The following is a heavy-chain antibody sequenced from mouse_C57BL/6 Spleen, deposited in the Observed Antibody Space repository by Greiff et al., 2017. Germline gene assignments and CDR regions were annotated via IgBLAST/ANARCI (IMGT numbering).Heavy chain of an antibody. CDR1: GYTFTSYW. Sequence: QVQLQQPGAELVKPGASVKVSCKASGYTFTSYWMHWVKQRPGQGLEGIGRIHPSDSDTNYNQKFKGKGTLTVDKSSSTAYMQLSSLTSEDSAVYYCARPFYYDVPGAMDYWGQGTSVTVSS. CDR3: ARPFYYDVPGAMDY. D-gene: IGHD2-4*01. CDR2: IHPSDSDT. J-gene: IGHJ4*01. V-gene: IGHV1-74*01.